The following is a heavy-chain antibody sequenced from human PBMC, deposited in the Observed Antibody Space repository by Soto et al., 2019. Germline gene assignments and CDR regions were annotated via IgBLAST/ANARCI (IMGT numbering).Heavy chain of an antibody. CDR3: ARHGXGNVGDYVPYYYYGMDV. CDR2: IDPSDSYT. V-gene: IGHV5-10-1*01. Sequence: PGESLKISCKGSGYSFTSYWISWVRQMPGKGLEWMGRIDPSDSYTNYSPSFQGHVTISADKSISTAYLQWSSLKASDTAMYYCARHGXGNVGDYVPYYYYGMDVWGQGTTVTVSS. J-gene: IGHJ6*02. D-gene: IGHD4-17*01. CDR1: GYSFTSYW.